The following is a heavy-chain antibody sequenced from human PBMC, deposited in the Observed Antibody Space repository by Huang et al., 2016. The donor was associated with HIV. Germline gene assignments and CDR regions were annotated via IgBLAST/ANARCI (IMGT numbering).Heavy chain of an antibody. J-gene: IGHJ5*02. Sequence: QVQLVQSGAEVRKPGASVMISCKTSGYTFTSYYIHWVRQAPGQGLEWMGMINPSGDNTNYEQNCQGRLTMTRDTSTSTVYMELSSLRSEDTAVYYCARDSIPLPTRARSTSWSGGWFDPWGQGTLVTVSS. CDR1: GYTFTSYY. CDR2: INPSGDNT. V-gene: IGHV1-46*01. D-gene: IGHD2-2*01. CDR3: ARDSIPLPTRARSTSWSGGWFDP.